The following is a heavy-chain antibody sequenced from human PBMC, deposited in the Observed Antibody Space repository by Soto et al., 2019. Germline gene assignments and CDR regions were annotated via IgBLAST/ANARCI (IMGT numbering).Heavy chain of an antibody. CDR1: GFIFSNYW. D-gene: IGHD1-1*01. CDR3: AKDLTWNQADY. Sequence: PGGSLRLSCEASGFIFSNYWMHWVRQTPGTGLVWVSRISNDGSITNYADSVKGRFTISRDNAKNTLYLQMNSLRAEDKAVYYCAKDLTWNQADYWGQGALVTVSS. V-gene: IGHV3-74*01. J-gene: IGHJ4*02. CDR2: ISNDGSIT.